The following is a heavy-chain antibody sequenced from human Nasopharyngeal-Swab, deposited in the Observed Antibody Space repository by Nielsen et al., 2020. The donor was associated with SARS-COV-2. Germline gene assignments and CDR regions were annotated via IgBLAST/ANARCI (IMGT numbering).Heavy chain of an antibody. V-gene: IGHV3-30*03. CDR1: GFTFSSYG. Sequence: GGSLRLSCAASGFTFSSYGMHWVRQAPGKGLEWVAVISYDGSNKYYADSVKGRFTISRDNAKNSLYLQMNSLRAEDTAVYYCASRGIWFGEFVFDYWGQGTLVTVSS. CDR2: ISYDGSNK. CDR3: ASRGIWFGEFVFDY. D-gene: IGHD3-10*01. J-gene: IGHJ4*02.